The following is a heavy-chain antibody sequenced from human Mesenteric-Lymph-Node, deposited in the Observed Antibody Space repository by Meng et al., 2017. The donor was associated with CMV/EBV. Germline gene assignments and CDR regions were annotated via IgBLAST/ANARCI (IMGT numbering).Heavy chain of an antibody. CDR3: VRGGVSGTTNFDD. Sequence: CKIFGGSFSSYGISWVRQAPGQGLQWMGGIIPSFGTTNHAQRFQDRVSISADESTSTAYMELKSLRSDDTAVYYCVRGGVSGTTNFDDWGQGTLVTVSS. V-gene: IGHV1-69*01. D-gene: IGHD1-1*01. J-gene: IGHJ4*02. CDR2: IIPSFGTT. CDR1: GGSFSSYG.